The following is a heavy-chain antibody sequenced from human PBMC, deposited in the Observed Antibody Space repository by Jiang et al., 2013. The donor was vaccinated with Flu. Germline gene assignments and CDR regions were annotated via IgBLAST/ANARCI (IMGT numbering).Heavy chain of an antibody. Sequence: QLVESGGGLVQPGGSLRLSCAASGFTFSNYALTWVRQAPGKGLEWVSAITDSGVSTYYADSVKGRFTISRDNSKNTLFLQMNSLRAEDTALYYCARWEYVWGSYYSDYWGQGTLVTVSS. D-gene: IGHD3-16*01. CDR2: ITDSGVST. CDR3: ARWEYVWGSYYSDY. J-gene: IGHJ4*02. V-gene: IGHV3-23*04. CDR1: GFTFSNYA.